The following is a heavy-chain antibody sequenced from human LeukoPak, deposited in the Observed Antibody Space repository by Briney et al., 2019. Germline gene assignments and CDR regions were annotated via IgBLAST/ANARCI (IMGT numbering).Heavy chain of an antibody. CDR3: ARHVVRIAVAGRLYAFDI. D-gene: IGHD6-19*01. J-gene: IGHJ3*02. Sequence: GGSLRLSCAASGFTFSSYWMHWARHAPGKGLVWVSRINSDGSSTSYADSVKGRFTISRDNAKNTLYLQMNSLRAEDTAVYYCARHVVRIAVAGRLYAFDIWGQGTMVTVSS. V-gene: IGHV3-74*01. CDR1: GFTFSSYW. CDR2: INSDGSST.